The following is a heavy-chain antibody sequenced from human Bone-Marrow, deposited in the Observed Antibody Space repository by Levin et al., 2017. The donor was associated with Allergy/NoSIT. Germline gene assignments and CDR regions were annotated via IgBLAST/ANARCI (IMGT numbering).Heavy chain of an antibody. V-gene: IGHV4-59*01. D-gene: IGHD2-15*01. CDR1: GGSIRSSY. CDR2: IYYSGSP. CDR3: ARAGGYCGDPSCYPQYYHYYYMDV. Sequence: SQTLSLTCTVSGGSIRSSYWGWIRQPPGEGLEWIGYIYYSGSPNYNPSLEGRVTISVDTSENHFSLNLTSVTAADTAVYYCARAGGYCGDPSCYPQYYHYYYMDVWGKGTTVTVSS. J-gene: IGHJ6*03.